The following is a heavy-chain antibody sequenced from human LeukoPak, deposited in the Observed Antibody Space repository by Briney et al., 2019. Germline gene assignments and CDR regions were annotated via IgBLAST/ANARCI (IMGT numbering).Heavy chain of an antibody. D-gene: IGHD6-19*01. J-gene: IGHJ4*02. CDR3: TTAIGSVAGTNY. Sequence: PGGSLRLSCAASGFTFSNAWMSWVRQAPGKGLEWVGRIKSKTDGGTTAYAAPVKGRFTISRDDSKNTLYLQMNSLKTEDTAVYYCTTAIGSVAGTNYWGQGTLVTVSS. CDR2: IKSKTDGGTT. V-gene: IGHV3-15*01. CDR1: GFTFSNAW.